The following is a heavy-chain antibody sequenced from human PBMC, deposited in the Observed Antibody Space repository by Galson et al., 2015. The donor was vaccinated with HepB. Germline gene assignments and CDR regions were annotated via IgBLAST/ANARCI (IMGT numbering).Heavy chain of an antibody. D-gene: IGHD6-13*01. Sequence: ETLSLTCAVYGGSFSGYYWSWIRQPPGKGLEWIGEINHSGSTNYNPSLKSRVTISVDTSKNQFSLKLSSGTAADTAVYYCARGYSSSWPEVEWFDPWGQGTLVTVSS. CDR2: INHSGST. J-gene: IGHJ5*02. CDR1: GGSFSGYY. CDR3: ARGYSSSWPEVEWFDP. V-gene: IGHV4-34*01.